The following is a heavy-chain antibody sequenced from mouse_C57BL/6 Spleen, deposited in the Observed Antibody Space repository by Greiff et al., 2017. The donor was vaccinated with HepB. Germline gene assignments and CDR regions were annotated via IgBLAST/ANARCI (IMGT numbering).Heavy chain of an antibody. CDR3: ASDYGSSYYYAMDY. D-gene: IGHD1-1*01. CDR2: ISYDGSN. J-gene: IGHJ4*01. Sequence: VQLQQSGPGLVKPSQSLSLTCSVTGYSITSGYYWNWIRQFPGNKLEWMGYISYDGSNNYNPSLKNRISITRDTSKNQFFLKLNSVTTEDTATYYCASDYGSSYYYAMDYWGQGTSVTVSS. CDR1: GYSITSGYY. V-gene: IGHV3-6*01.